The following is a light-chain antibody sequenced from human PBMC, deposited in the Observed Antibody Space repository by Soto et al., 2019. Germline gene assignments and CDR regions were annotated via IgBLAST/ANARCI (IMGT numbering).Light chain of an antibody. CDR2: DVS. J-gene: IGLJ3*02. CDR3: SSYTSSSTWV. CDR1: SSDVGGYNY. Sequence: QSALTQPASVSGSPGQSITISCTGTSSDVGGYNYVSWYQHHPGKAPKLMIYDVSNRPSGVSNRFPGSKSGNTASLTISGLQAEDEADYYCSSYTSSSTWVFGGGTKVTVL. V-gene: IGLV2-14*03.